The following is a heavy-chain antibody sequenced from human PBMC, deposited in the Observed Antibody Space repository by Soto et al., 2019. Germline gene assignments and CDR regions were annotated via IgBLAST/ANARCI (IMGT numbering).Heavy chain of an antibody. CDR3: ARESEDLTSNFDY. CDR2: IKRDGSEK. CDR1: GFIFSDYW. J-gene: IGHJ4*02. V-gene: IGHV3-7*01. Sequence: GGSLRLSCAASGFIFSDYWMSWVRQAPGKWLEWVANIKRDGSEKYYVDSVKGRFTISRDDAKNSLYLEMNSLRAEDTAVYYCARESEDLTSNFDYWGQGXLVTVYS.